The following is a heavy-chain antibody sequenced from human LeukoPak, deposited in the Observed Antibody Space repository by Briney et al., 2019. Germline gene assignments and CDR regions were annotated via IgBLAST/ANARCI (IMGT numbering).Heavy chain of an antibody. D-gene: IGHD3-9*01. CDR1: GFTVSSNY. J-gene: IGHJ4*02. CDR2: ISGSGGST. V-gene: IGHV3-23*01. Sequence: GGSLRLSCAASGFTVSSNYMSWVRQAPGKGLEWVSAISGSGGSTYYADSVKGRFTISRDNSKNTLYLQMNSLRAEDTAVYYCAKELRYFDWSLGGYFDYWGQGTLVTVSS. CDR3: AKELRYFDWSLGGYFDY.